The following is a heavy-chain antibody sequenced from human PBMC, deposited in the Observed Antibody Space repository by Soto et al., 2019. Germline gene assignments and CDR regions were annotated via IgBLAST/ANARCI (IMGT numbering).Heavy chain of an antibody. Sequence: SVKVSCKASGGTFSSYAISWVRQAPGQGLEWMGGIIPILGTANYAQKFQGRVTITADESTSTAYMELSSLRSEDTAVYYCARGMVDYYDSSGYLSFDYWGQGTLVTVSS. J-gene: IGHJ4*02. CDR2: IIPILGTA. V-gene: IGHV1-69*13. D-gene: IGHD3-22*01. CDR1: GGTFSSYA. CDR3: ARGMVDYYDSSGYLSFDY.